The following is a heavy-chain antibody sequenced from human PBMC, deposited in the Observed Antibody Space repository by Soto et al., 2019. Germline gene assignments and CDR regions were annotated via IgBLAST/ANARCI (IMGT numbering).Heavy chain of an antibody. Sequence: GASVKVSCKTSGYTFIGYYMHWVRQAPGQGLEWVGRINPSSGSTIYAQRFQGRVTMTRDMSTSTVFMDLSRLTSDDTAIYYCAREKQLGDNYCGMDVWGQGTTVTVSS. D-gene: IGHD6-6*01. CDR2: INPSSGST. J-gene: IGHJ6*02. CDR1: GYTFIGYY. CDR3: AREKQLGDNYCGMDV. V-gene: IGHV1-2*06.